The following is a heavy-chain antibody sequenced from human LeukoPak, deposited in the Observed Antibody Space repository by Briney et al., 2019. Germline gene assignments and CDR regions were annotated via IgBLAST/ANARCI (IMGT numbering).Heavy chain of an antibody. CDR3: ARLQYYYDRSGYTFDY. CDR1: GASISSSDYY. D-gene: IGHD3-22*01. Sequence: SETLSLTCIVSGASISSSDYYWDWIRQPPGRGLEWIGAIYYSGTTSYNATLKSRLSISVDTSKNQFSLRLSSLTAADTAVYYCARLQYYYDRSGYTFDYWGQGTLVTVSS. CDR2: IYYSGTT. V-gene: IGHV4-39*01. J-gene: IGHJ4*02.